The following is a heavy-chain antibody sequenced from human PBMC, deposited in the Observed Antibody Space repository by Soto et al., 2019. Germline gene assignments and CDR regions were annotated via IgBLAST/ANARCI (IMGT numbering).Heavy chain of an antibody. V-gene: IGHV4-61*08. Sequence: PSETLSLTCTVSGGSISSVGYYWSWIRQPPGKGLEWIGYIYYSGSTNYNPSLKSRVTISVDTSKNQFSLRLSSVTAADTAVYYCARDMSGPVDYWGQGTLVTVS. J-gene: IGHJ4*02. CDR2: IYYSGST. D-gene: IGHD6-25*01. CDR3: ARDMSGPVDY. CDR1: GGSISSVGYY.